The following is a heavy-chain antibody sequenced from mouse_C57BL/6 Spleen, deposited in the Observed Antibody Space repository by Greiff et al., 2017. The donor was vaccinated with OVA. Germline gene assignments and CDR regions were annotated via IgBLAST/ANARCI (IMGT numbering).Heavy chain of an antibody. V-gene: IGHV1-59*01. CDR3: ESYSNHYSMDY. Sequence: QVQLKQPGAELVRPGTSVKLSCKASGYTFTSYWMHWVKQRPGQGLEWIGVIDPSDSYTNYNQKFKGKATLTVDTSSSTAYMQLSSLTSEDSAVYYCESYSNHYSMDYWGQGTSVTVSS. CDR2: IDPSDSYT. D-gene: IGHD2-5*01. J-gene: IGHJ4*01. CDR1: GYTFTSYW.